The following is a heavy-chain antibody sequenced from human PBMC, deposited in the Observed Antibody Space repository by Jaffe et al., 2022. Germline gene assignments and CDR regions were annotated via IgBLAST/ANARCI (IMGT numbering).Heavy chain of an antibody. CDR2: MNPNSGNT. Sequence: QVHLVQSGAEVKKPGASVKVSCKASGYTFISYDINWVRQATGQGLEWMGWMNPNSGNTGYAQKFQGRVTMTRNTSISTAYMELSSLRSEDTAVYYCARAEYSSSRIRNWFDPWGQGTLVTVSS. CDR3: ARAEYSSSRIRNWFDP. J-gene: IGHJ5*02. D-gene: IGHD6-13*01. CDR1: GYTFISYD. V-gene: IGHV1-8*01.